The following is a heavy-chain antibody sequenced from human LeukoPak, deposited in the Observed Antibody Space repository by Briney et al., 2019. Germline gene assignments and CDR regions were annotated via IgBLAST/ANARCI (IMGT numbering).Heavy chain of an antibody. CDR2: IYYSGST. CDR3: ARLGDNWNDGDFDY. CDR1: GGSISSYY. V-gene: IGHV4-59*01. Sequence: SETLPLTCTVSGGSISSYYWSWIRQPPGKGLEWIGYIYYSGSTNYNPSLKSRVTISVDTSKNQFSLKLSSVTAADTAVYYCARLGDNWNDGDFDYWGQGTLVTVSS. D-gene: IGHD1-20*01. J-gene: IGHJ4*02.